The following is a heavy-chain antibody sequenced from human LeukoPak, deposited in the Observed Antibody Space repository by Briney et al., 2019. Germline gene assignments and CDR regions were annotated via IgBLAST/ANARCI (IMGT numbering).Heavy chain of an antibody. D-gene: IGHD6-13*01. CDR2: ISYDGSNK. J-gene: IGHJ4*02. CDR1: GFTFSSYA. V-gene: IGHV3-30-3*01. Sequence: GGSLRLSCAASGFTFSSYAMHWVRQAPGKGLEWVAVISYDGSNKYYADSAKGRFTISRDNSKNTLYLQMNSLRAEDTAVYYCARDQGSIAAAGRSALDYWGQRTLVTVSS. CDR3: ARDQGSIAAAGRSALDY.